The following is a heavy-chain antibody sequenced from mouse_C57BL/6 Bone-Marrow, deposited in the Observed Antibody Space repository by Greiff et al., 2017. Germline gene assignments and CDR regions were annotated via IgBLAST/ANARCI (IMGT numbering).Heavy chain of an antibody. D-gene: IGHD1-1*01. CDR1: GYSITSGYY. Sequence: DVQLQESGPGLVKPSQSLSLTCSVTGYSITSGYYWNWIRQFPGNKLEWMGYISYDGSNNYNPSLKNRISITRDTSKNQVFLKLNSVTTEDTATYYCARGDDYGSSYDYFDYGGQGTTLTVSS. CDR2: ISYDGSN. V-gene: IGHV3-6*01. J-gene: IGHJ2*01. CDR3: ARGDDYGSSYDYFDY.